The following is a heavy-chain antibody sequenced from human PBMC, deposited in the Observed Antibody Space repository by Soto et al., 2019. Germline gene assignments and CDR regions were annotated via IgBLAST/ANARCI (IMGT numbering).Heavy chain of an antibody. CDR1: GGFLNSYY. J-gene: IGHJ5*02. V-gene: IGHV4-59*01. D-gene: IGHD3-22*01. CDR3: ARFSLPRKSYDSNRGGFAP. Sequence: SETLSLTCTVSGGFLNSYYWTWIRQSPGKGLEWIGYVSSTGNTNYNPSLKSRVTLSLDTSTNEVSLSLASVTAADAAVYFCARFSLPRKSYDSNRGGFAPCGRGTLVLVSA. CDR2: VSSTGNT.